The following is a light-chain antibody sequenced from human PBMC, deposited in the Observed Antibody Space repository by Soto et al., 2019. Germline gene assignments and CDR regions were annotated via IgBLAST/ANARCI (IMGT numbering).Light chain of an antibody. Sequence: QSALTQPASVSGSPGQSITISCNGTSSDVGGYNYVSWYQQHTGKAPKLMIYEVSNRPSGVSNRFSGSKSGNTASLTISGLQAEDEADYYCSSYTSSSTLVFGTGTKVTVL. V-gene: IGLV2-14*01. CDR1: SSDVGGYNY. CDR2: EVS. J-gene: IGLJ1*01. CDR3: SSYTSSSTLV.